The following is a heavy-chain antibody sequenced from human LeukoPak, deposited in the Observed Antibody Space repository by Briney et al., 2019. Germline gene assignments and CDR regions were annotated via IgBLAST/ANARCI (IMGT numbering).Heavy chain of an antibody. D-gene: IGHD2-15*01. J-gene: IGHJ4*02. Sequence: SETLSLNCTVSGGSISSHYWSWIRQPPGKGLEWIGYIYYSGSTNYNPSLKSRVTISVDTSKNQFSLKLSSVTAADTAVYYCARGYCSGGTCYPYYFDYWGQGTLVTVSS. V-gene: IGHV4-59*11. CDR2: IYYSGST. CDR3: ARGYCSGGTCYPYYFDY. CDR1: GGSISSHY.